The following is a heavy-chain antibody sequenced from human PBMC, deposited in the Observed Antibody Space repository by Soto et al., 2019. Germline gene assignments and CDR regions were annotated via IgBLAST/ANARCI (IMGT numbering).Heavy chain of an antibody. CDR2: IIPIFGTA. V-gene: IGHV1-69*06. CDR3: ATAVVVTAIYYYGMDV. Sequence: SVKVSCKASGGTFSSYAISWVRQAPGQGLEWMGGIIPIFGTANYAQKFQGRVTITADKSTSTAYMELSSLRSEDTALYYCATAVVVTAIYYYGMDVWGQGTTLTVSS. CDR1: GGTFSSYA. D-gene: IGHD2-21*02. J-gene: IGHJ6*02.